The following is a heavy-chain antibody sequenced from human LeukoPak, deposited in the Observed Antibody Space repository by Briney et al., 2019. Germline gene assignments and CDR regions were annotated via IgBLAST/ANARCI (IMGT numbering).Heavy chain of an antibody. J-gene: IGHJ5*02. V-gene: IGHV1-2*02. D-gene: IGHD5-18*01. CDR3: ARSAWGYSYGALTNWFDP. CDR1: GYTFTGYC. Sequence: GASVKVSCKASGYTFTGYCMHWVRQAPGQGLEWMGWINPNSGGTNYAQKFQGRVTMTRDTSISTAYMELSRLRSDDTAVYYCARSAWGYSYGALTNWFDPWGQGTLVTVSS. CDR2: INPNSGGT.